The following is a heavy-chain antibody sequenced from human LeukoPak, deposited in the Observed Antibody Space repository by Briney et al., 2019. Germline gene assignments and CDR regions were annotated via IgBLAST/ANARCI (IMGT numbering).Heavy chain of an antibody. J-gene: IGHJ4*02. Sequence: PGGSLRLSCAASGFTFDDYAMHWVRQAPGKGLEWVSGISWNSGSIGYADSVKGRFTISRDNAKKSRYLQMNSLRDEDTAVYYCARDFFAFGGVIALLDYWGQGTLVTVSS. V-gene: IGHV3-9*01. CDR1: GFTFDDYA. CDR3: ARDFFAFGGVIALLDY. D-gene: IGHD3-16*02. CDR2: ISWNSGSI.